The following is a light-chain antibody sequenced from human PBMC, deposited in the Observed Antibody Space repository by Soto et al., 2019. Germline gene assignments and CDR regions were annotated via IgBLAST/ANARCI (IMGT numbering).Light chain of an antibody. V-gene: IGKV4-1*01. CDR3: QQYYSTPFD. CDR1: QTVLFTSNNKNY. Sequence: DIVMTQSPGSLAVSLAERAAINCKSSQTVLFTSNNKNYLAWYQQKPGQPPRLLIYWASTRESGVPDRFSGSGSGTDFTLTISSLQAEDVAVYYCQQYYSTPFDFGQGTRLQIK. CDR2: WAS. J-gene: IGKJ5*01.